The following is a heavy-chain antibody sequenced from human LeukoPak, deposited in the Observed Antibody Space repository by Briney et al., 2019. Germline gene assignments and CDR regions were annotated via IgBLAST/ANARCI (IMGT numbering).Heavy chain of an antibody. J-gene: IGHJ4*02. CDR3: ARGRYGDYH. D-gene: IGHD4-17*01. V-gene: IGHV3-74*01. CDR1: GFTFTNYW. CDR2: INPDGSTT. Sequence: PGGSLRLSCAASGFTFTNYWMFWVRQAPGKGLAWVSGINPDGSTTTYADSVKGRFTISRENAKSTLYLHMNILRVEDTAVYYCARGRYGDYHWGQGILVTVSS.